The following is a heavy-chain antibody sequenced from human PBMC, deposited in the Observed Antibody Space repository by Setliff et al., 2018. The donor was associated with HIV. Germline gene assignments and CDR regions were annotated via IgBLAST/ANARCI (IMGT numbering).Heavy chain of an antibody. J-gene: IGHJ1*01. D-gene: IGHD6-13*01. Sequence: ASVKVSCKLSGYTLTELSIHWVRQAPGKGLEWMANFDPEDGETFYAQKFQGRLTMTEDTSTDTAYMELSSLRSDDTAMYYCATDPGYSSTWYSGSFKHWGQGTVVTVSS. CDR3: ATDPGYSSTWYSGSFKH. CDR1: GYTLTELS. CDR2: FDPEDGET. V-gene: IGHV1-24*01.